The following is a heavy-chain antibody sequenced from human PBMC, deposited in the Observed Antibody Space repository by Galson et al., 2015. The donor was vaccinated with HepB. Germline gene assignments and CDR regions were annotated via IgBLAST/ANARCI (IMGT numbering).Heavy chain of an antibody. CDR3: AKGAFRGLRLGELSPPRDY. CDR1: GFTFSSYG. Sequence: SLRLSCAASGFTFSSYGMHWVRQAPGKGLEWVAVISYDGSNKYYADSVKGRFTISRDNSKNTLYLQMNSLRAEDTAVYYCAKGAFRGLRLGELSPPRDYWGQGTLVTVSS. D-gene: IGHD3-16*02. CDR2: ISYDGSNK. V-gene: IGHV3-30*18. J-gene: IGHJ4*02.